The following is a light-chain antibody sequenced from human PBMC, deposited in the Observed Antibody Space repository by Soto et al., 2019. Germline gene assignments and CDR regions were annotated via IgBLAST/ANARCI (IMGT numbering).Light chain of an antibody. CDR1: HSVSSSY. CDR3: QQYGRSPRT. V-gene: IGKV3-20*01. J-gene: IGKJ1*01. CDR2: SAY. Sequence: DIDLTQSPCSLSLSPGERATLSCRASHSVSSSYLDWYQQKPGQAPRLLIYSAYSRATGISDRVSVSGSGTEFTLSISVVGRQEFVVYYSQQYGRSPRTLGQGTKVDIK.